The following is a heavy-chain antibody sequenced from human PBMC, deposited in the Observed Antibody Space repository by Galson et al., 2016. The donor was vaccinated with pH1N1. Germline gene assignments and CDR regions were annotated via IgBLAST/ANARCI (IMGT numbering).Heavy chain of an antibody. V-gene: IGHV1-69*13. D-gene: IGHD4-17*01. CDR3: ATVGSYGDYRPPPYSQH. CDR1: GGTFSSYA. Sequence: SVKVSCKASGGTFSSYAFSWVRQAPGQGLEWMGRIIGMFGTANYAQKFQGRVTITADESTSTAYMELSSLRSEDTAVYYCATVGSYGDYRPPPYSQHWGQGTLVTVSS. CDR2: IIGMFGTA. J-gene: IGHJ1*01.